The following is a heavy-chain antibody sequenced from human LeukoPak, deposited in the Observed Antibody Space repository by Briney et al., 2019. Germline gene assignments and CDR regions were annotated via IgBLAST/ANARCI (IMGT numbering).Heavy chain of an antibody. J-gene: IGHJ4*02. Sequence: GGSLRLSCAASGITFNNYSMSWVRQAPGKGLEWVSAISGSGGTTYYADSVKGRFTISRDNSKNTLYLQMNSLRAEDTAVYYCAKTLRAEQWLLREQVFDYWGQGTLVTVSS. V-gene: IGHV3-23*01. CDR2: ISGSGGTT. D-gene: IGHD6-19*01. CDR1: GITFNNYS. CDR3: AKTLRAEQWLLREQVFDY.